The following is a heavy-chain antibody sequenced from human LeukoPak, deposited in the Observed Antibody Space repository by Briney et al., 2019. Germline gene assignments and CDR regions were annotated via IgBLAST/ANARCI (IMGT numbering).Heavy chain of an antibody. Sequence: SETLSLTCTVSGGSISSSSYYWGWIRQPPGKGLEWIGTIYYRGSTYYNPSLKSRVTISVDTSKKQFSLKLSSVTAADTAVYYCARHEAACCGGDCYLRAFDIWGQGTMVTVSS. D-gene: IGHD2-21*02. CDR3: ARHEAACCGGDCYLRAFDI. CDR1: GGSISSSSYY. J-gene: IGHJ3*02. CDR2: IYYRGST. V-gene: IGHV4-39*01.